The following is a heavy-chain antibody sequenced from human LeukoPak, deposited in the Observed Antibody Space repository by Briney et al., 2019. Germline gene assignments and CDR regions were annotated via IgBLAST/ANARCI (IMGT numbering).Heavy chain of an antibody. CDR3: AGGYSYSLCFDY. V-gene: IGHV3-74*01. J-gene: IGHJ4*02. CDR1: GFTFSSYW. Sequence: GGSLRLSCAASGFTFSSYWMHWVRQAPGKGLAWVSRINSDGSSTSYADSVKGRFTISRDNAKNTLCLQMNSLRVEDTAVYYCAGGYSYSLCFDYWGQGTLVTVSS. CDR2: INSDGSST. D-gene: IGHD5-18*01.